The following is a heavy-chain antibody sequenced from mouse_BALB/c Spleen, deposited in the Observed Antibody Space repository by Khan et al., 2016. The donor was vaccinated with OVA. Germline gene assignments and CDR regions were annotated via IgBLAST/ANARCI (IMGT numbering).Heavy chain of an antibody. Sequence: QLEESGPGLVKPSQSLSLTCTVTGYSITSDYAWSWIRQFPGNKLEWMGYISYSGNTTYNPSLKSRISVTRDTSKNQCFLQLNSVTTEDTATYYCARMSGGDFDFWGQGTTLTVSS. CDR2: ISYSGNT. D-gene: IGHD4-1*01. CDR1: GYSITSDYA. CDR3: ARMSGGDFDF. J-gene: IGHJ2*01. V-gene: IGHV3-2*02.